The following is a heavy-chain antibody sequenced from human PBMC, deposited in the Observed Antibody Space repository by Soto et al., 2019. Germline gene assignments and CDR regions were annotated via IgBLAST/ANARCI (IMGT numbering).Heavy chain of an antibody. D-gene: IGHD2-21*02. CDR1: GGSISSGDYY. Sequence: QVQLQESGPGLVKPSQTLSLTCTVSGGSISSGDYYWSWIRQPPGKGLEWIGYIYYSGSTYYNPSLKSRVTRSVDTSKHHFSLKLSSVTAADTAVYYCASGGDYQDPAFDYWGQGTLVTVSS. CDR3: ASGGDYQDPAFDY. J-gene: IGHJ4*02. CDR2: IYYSGST. V-gene: IGHV4-30-4*01.